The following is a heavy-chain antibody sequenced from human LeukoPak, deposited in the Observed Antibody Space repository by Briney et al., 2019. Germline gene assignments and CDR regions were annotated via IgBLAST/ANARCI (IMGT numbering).Heavy chain of an antibody. Sequence: SETLSLTCTVSGGSISSSSYYWGWIRQPPGKGLEWIGSIYYSGSTYYNPSLKSRVTISVDTSKNQFSLKLSSVTAADTAVYYCARQGRVLLSDYWGQGTLVTASS. CDR1: GGSISSSSYY. CDR3: ARQGRVLLSDY. J-gene: IGHJ4*02. CDR2: IYYSGST. V-gene: IGHV4-39*01. D-gene: IGHD2-8*01.